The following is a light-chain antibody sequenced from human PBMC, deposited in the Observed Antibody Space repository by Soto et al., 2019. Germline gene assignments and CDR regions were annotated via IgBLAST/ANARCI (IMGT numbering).Light chain of an antibody. V-gene: IGKV1-33*01. CDR1: QDISNY. Sequence: DIQMAQSPSSLSASVGDRVTITCQASQDISNYLNWYQQKPGKAPKLLIYDASNLETGVPSRFSGSGSWTDFTFTISSLQPEDIAKYYCKQYDNQVTFRGGTKLQIK. J-gene: IGKJ4*01. CDR2: DAS. CDR3: KQYDNQVT.